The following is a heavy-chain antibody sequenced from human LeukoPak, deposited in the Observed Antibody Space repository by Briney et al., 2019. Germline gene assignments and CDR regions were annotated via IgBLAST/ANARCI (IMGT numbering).Heavy chain of an antibody. D-gene: IGHD1-26*01. CDR2: IYPGDSDT. CDR1: GYSFTSSW. CDR3: AIYSDTYYFDH. Sequence: GEPLKISYKGSGYSFTSSWIGWVRQMPGKGLEWMGIIYPGDSDTRYSPSFQGQVTISADKSISTAYLQWSSLKASDTAMYYCAIYSDTYYFDHWGQGTLVTVSS. V-gene: IGHV5-51*01. J-gene: IGHJ4*02.